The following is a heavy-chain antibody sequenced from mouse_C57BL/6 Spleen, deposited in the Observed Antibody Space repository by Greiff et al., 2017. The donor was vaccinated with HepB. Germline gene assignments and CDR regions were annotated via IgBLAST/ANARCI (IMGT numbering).Heavy chain of an antibody. CDR3: ARSAMVGNYFDY. V-gene: IGHV5-17*01. J-gene: IGHJ2*01. CDR1: GFTFSDYG. Sequence: EVHLVESGGGLVKPGGSLKLSCAASGFTFSDYGMHWVRQAPEKGLEWVAYISSGSSTICYADTVKGRFTISRDNAKNTLFLQMTSLRSEDTAMYYCARSAMVGNYFDYWGQGTTLTVSS. CDR2: ISSGSSTI. D-gene: IGHD1-1*02.